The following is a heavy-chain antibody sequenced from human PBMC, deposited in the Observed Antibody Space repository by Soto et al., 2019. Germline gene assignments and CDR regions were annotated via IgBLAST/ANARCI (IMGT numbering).Heavy chain of an antibody. CDR2: ISAYNGNT. CDR3: SSEAAAGMLDY. CDR1: GYTFTSYG. J-gene: IGHJ4*02. Sequence: QVQLVQSGAEVKKPGASVKVSCKASGYTFTSYGISWVRQAPGQGREWMGWISAYNGNTNYAQKLQGRVTMTTDTSTSTAYMEMRSMRSDDTDVYYCSSEAAAGMLDYWGQGTLVTVSS. V-gene: IGHV1-18*04. D-gene: IGHD6-13*01.